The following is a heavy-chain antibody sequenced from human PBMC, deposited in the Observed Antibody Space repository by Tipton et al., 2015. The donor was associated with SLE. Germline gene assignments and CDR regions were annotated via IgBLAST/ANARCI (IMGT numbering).Heavy chain of an antibody. CDR2: IYYSGST. J-gene: IGHJ3*02. Sequence: GLVKPSETLSLTCTVSGGSISSYYWSWIRQPPGKGLEWIGYIYYSGSTNYNPSLKSRVTISVDTSKNQFSLKLSSVTAADTAVYYCARVSPYSSSLNDAFDIWGQGTMVTVSS. CDR3: ARVSPYSSSLNDAFDI. CDR1: GGSISSYY. D-gene: IGHD6-6*01. V-gene: IGHV4-59*01.